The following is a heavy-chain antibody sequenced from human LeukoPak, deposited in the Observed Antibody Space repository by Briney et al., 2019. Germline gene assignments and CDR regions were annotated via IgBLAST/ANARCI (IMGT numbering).Heavy chain of an antibody. J-gene: IGHJ6*03. CDR2: IRSKANSYAT. Sequence: GESLELSCAASGFTFSGSAMHWVRQASGKGLEWVGRIRSKANSYATAYAASVKGRFTISRDDSKNTAYLQMNSLKTEDTAVYYCTSRDCSSTSCYRDPTYYYYYMDVWGKGTTVTVSS. V-gene: IGHV3-73*01. CDR1: GFTFSGSA. CDR3: TSRDCSSTSCYRDPTYYYYYMDV. D-gene: IGHD2-2*01.